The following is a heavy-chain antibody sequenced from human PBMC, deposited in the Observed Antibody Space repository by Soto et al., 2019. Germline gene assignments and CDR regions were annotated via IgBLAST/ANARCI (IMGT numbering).Heavy chain of an antibody. J-gene: IGHJ4*02. CDR2: ISSSGSTI. V-gene: IGHV3-48*03. CDR3: AATVAFLELSFH. D-gene: IGHD3-3*01. Sequence: LRLSCAASGFTFSSYEMNWVRQAPGKGLEWVSYISSSGSTIYYADSVKGRFTISRDNAKNSLYLQMNSLRAEDTAVYYCAATVAFLELSFHWGQGTLVTVSS. CDR1: GFTFSSYE.